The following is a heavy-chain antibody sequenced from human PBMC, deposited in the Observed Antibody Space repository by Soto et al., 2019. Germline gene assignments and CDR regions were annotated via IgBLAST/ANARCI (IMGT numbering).Heavy chain of an antibody. CDR1: GGTFSSYA. D-gene: IGHD3-10*01. CDR2: IIPIFGTA. J-gene: IGHJ2*01. V-gene: IGHV1-69*12. CDR3: ARDARYYGSGSGYFDL. Sequence: QVQLVQSGAEVKKPGSSVKVSCKASGGTFSSYAISWVRQAPGQGLEWMGGIIPIFGTANYAQKFQGRVTITADESTSTADMELSSLRSEDTAVYYGARDARYYGSGSGYFDLWGRGTLVTVSS.